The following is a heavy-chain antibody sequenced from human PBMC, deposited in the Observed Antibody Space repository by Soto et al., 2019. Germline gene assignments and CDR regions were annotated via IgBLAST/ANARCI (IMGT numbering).Heavy chain of an antibody. CDR3: AHRQRTVYFDY. J-gene: IGHJ4*02. Sequence: QITLKESGPTLVKPTQTLTLTCTFSGFSLSASGVGVGWIRQPPGKALEWLALTYWDDDKRYSPSLKSRLTITKDTSKNQVVLTMTNMDPVDTATYYCAHRQRTVYFDYWGQGTLVTVSS. CDR2: TYWDDDK. CDR1: GFSLSASGVG. D-gene: IGHD4-17*01. V-gene: IGHV2-5*02.